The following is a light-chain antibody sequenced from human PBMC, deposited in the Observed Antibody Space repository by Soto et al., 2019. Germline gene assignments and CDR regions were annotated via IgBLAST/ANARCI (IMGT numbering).Light chain of an antibody. Sequence: DIQMTQSPSTLSASIGDRVTITCRASQSIGRWLAWYQQKPGKAPNLLIYDASSSQSGVPSRFSGSGSGTEFTLTISSLQPDDFATYSCQQYNSYSWTFGQGTKVDIK. V-gene: IGKV1-5*01. J-gene: IGKJ1*01. CDR3: QQYNSYSWT. CDR1: QSIGRW. CDR2: DAS.